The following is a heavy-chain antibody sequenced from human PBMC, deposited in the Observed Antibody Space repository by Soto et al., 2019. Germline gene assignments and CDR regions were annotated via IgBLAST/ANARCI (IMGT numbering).Heavy chain of an antibody. D-gene: IGHD6-19*01. J-gene: IGHJ6*02. V-gene: IGHV4-4*07. CDR1: GDSLLGYY. CDR2: VYNSGYA. Sequence: PSETLSLTCSVSGDSLLGYYWNWIRQLAGKRLEWIGRVYNSGYAIFNPSLKNRVTMSVDMSKNHFSLRLTSVTAAHSAVYHCARDRLASSTHGMDVWGRGTTVTVFS. CDR3: ARDRLASSTHGMDV.